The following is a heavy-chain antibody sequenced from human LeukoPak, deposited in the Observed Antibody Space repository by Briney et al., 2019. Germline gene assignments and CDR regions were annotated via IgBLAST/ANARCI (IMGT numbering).Heavy chain of an antibody. V-gene: IGHV4-34*01. D-gene: IGHD3-9*01. J-gene: IGHJ4*02. CDR1: GGSFSGYY. CDR2: INHSGST. Sequence: SETLSLTCAVYGGSFSGYYSSWIRQPPGKGLEWIGEINHSGSTNYNPSLKSRVTISVDTSKNQFSLKLSSVTAADTAVYYCASAVYYDILTGYGYLDYWGQGTLVTVSS. CDR3: ASAVYYDILTGYGYLDY.